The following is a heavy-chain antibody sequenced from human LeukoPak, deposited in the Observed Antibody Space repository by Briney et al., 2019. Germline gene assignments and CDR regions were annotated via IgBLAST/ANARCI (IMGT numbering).Heavy chain of an antibody. Sequence: GGSLRLSCAASGFTFSSYSMNWVRQAPGKGLEWVSSISSSSSYIYYADSVKGRFTISRDNAKNSLYLQMNSLRAEVTAVYYCARGYGDYYFDYWGQGTLVTVSS. J-gene: IGHJ4*02. D-gene: IGHD5-18*01. CDR3: ARGYGDYYFDY. V-gene: IGHV3-21*01. CDR2: ISSSSSYI. CDR1: GFTFSSYS.